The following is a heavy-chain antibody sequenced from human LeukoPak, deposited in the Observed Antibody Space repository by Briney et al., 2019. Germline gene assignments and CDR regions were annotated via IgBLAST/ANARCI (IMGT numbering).Heavy chain of an antibody. CDR3: ARYGFSSVWQGGWHAFDI. J-gene: IGHJ3*02. V-gene: IGHV1-46*01. CDR2: IHPTVGDT. D-gene: IGHD6-25*01. Sequence: GASVKVSCKASGYTFTSYYLHWVRQAPGQGLEWMGIIHPTVGDTTYAQKFQGRVTMTRDMSTGTVYMDLSSLRSEDTAMYYCARYGFSSVWQGGWHAFDIWGQGTTVTVSS. CDR1: GYTFTSYY.